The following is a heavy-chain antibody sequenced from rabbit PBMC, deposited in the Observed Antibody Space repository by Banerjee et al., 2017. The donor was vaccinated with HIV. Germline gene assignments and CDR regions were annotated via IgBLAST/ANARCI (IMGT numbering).Heavy chain of an antibody. CDR3: ARNTANSLDYFDF. D-gene: IGHD1-1*01. CDR2: IYAGSSGST. V-gene: IGHV1S45*01. J-gene: IGHJ4*01. Sequence: QEQLVESGGGLVQPEGSLTHTCKASGFSFSSNAMCWVRQAPGKGLEWIACIYAGSSGSTYYASWAKGRFTISKTSSTTVTLQMTSLTAADTATYFCARNTANSLDYFDFWGPGTLVTVS. CDR1: GFSFSSNA.